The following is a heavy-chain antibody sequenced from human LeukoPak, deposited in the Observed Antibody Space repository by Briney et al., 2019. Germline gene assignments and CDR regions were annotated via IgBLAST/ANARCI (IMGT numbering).Heavy chain of an antibody. D-gene: IGHD3-10*01. Sequence: ASVKVSCKASGYTFTSYDINWVRQATGQGLEWMGWINPNSGGTNYAQKFQGRVTMTRDTSISTAYMELSRLRSDDTAVYYCARLQYDYYGSGSYRGSRDYWGQGTLVTVSS. CDR1: GYTFTSYD. CDR2: INPNSGGT. CDR3: ARLQYDYYGSGSYRGSRDY. J-gene: IGHJ4*02. V-gene: IGHV1-2*02.